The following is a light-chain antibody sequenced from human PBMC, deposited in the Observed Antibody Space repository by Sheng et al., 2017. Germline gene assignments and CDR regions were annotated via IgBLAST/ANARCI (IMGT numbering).Light chain of an antibody. J-gene: IGLJ1*01. CDR2: EVT. Sequence: QSALTQPRSVSGSPGQSVTISCTGTSSDVGGYNSVSWYQQHPGKAPKVMIYEVTKRPSGVPDRFSGSKSGNMASLTISGLQAEDEADYYCCSYAGNSLYVFGIGTKVTVL. V-gene: IGLV2-11*01. CDR3: CSYAGNSLYV. CDR1: SSDVGGYNS.